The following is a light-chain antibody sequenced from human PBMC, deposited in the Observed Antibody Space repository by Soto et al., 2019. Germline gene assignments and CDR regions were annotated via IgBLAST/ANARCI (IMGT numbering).Light chain of an antibody. CDR1: QGISSY. J-gene: IGKJ3*01. CDR2: AAS. CDR3: QQYDSYPRT. V-gene: IGKV1-8*01. Sequence: AIRMTQSPSSLSASTGDSVTITCRASQGISSYLAWYQQKPGKAPKLLIYAASTLQSGVPSRFSGSGSGTDCTLTISCLQSEDFATYYCQQYDSYPRTFDPGTKVDIK.